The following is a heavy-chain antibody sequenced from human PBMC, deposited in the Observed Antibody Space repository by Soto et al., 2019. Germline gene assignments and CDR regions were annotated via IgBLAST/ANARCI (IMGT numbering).Heavy chain of an antibody. CDR3: ARDGSTVTTNYHYAMDV. CDR2: IHSGGSRI. J-gene: IGHJ6*02. Sequence: EVQLVESGGGLVQPGGSLILSCAASGFTFSTYHMNWVRQAPGKGLEWVPYIHSGGSRIYYADSVKGRFTISRDNAKNSLYLQMNSLRAEDTAVYYCARDGSTVTTNYHYAMDVWGQGTTVTVSS. V-gene: IGHV3-48*03. D-gene: IGHD4-17*01. CDR1: GFTFSTYH.